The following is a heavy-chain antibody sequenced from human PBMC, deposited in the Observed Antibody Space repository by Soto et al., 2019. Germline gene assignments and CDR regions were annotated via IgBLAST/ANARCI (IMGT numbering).Heavy chain of an antibody. V-gene: IGHV4-59*08. CDR3: ARPKGIAPAVWYFDL. CDR1: GDFISSHY. J-gene: IGHJ2*01. D-gene: IGHD2-15*01. CDR2: VYHDGKT. Sequence: QVQLQESGPGLVKPSETLSLTCTVSGDFISSHYWSWIRQPPGKGLEWLGYVYHDGKTDSSPSLKSRVTISLDTSKNQISLSLTSVTAADTAVYYFARPKGIAPAVWYFDLWGRGTLVTVSS.